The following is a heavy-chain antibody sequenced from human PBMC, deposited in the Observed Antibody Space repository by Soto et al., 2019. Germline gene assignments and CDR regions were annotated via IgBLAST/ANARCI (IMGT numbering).Heavy chain of an antibody. CDR2: ISAHTGNT. D-gene: IGHD1-1*01. J-gene: IGHJ4*02. V-gene: IGHV1-18*01. CDR1: GYGFTTYG. CDR3: ARGRYGDY. Sequence: QVHLVQSGAEVKEPGASVKVSCKGSGYGFTTYGITWVRQAPGQGLEWMAWISAHTGNTNYAQKLQGRVTVTRDTSTSTAYMELRSLRSDDTAVYFCARGRYGDYWGQGALVTVSS.